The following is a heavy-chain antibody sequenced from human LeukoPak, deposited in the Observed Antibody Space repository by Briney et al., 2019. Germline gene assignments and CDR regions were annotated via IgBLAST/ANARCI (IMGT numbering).Heavy chain of an antibody. CDR2: IKSKTDGGTT. D-gene: IGHD3-22*01. Sequence: GGSLRLSCAASGFTFSNAWMSWVRQAPGKGLEWVGRIKSKTDGGTTDYAAPVKVRFTISKDDSKNTLYLQMNSLKTEDTAVYYCTTVPYYYDNSGYYHGVFDYWGQGTLVTVSS. CDR1: GFTFSNAW. J-gene: IGHJ4*02. V-gene: IGHV3-15*01. CDR3: TTVPYYYDNSGYYHGVFDY.